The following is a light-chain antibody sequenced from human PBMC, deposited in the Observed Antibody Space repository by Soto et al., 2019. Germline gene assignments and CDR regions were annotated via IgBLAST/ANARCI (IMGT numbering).Light chain of an antibody. CDR1: QAISSH. CDR3: QQLNSYPLT. V-gene: IGKV1-9*01. Sequence: DIQLTQSPSFLSASVGGRVTITCRASQAISSHLAWYQQKPGKAPNLLIYGASTLQSGVPSRFRGSGSGTQFTLTISSLQPEDFATYYCQQLNSYPLTFGPGTTVDIK. J-gene: IGKJ3*01. CDR2: GAS.